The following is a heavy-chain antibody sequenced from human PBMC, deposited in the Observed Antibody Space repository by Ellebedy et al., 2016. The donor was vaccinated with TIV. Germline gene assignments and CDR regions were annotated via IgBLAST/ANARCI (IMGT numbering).Heavy chain of an antibody. CDR2: ISSSSSYI. D-gene: IGHD1-14*01. CDR3: ARDKSQTVSSPWYFDY. CDR1: GFTFSSYS. V-gene: IGHV3-21*01. J-gene: IGHJ4*02. Sequence: GESLKISXAASGFTFSSYSMNWVRQAPGKGLEWVSSISSSSSYIYYADSVKGRFTISRDNAKNSLYLQMNSLRAEDTAVYYCARDKSQTVSSPWYFDYWGQGTLVTVSS.